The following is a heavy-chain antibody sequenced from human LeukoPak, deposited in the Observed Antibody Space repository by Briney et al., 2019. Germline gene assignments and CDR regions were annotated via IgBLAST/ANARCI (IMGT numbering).Heavy chain of an antibody. CDR2: FDPEDGET. Sequence: ASVKVSCKLSGYSGIELSMHWVRQAPGKGLEWMGGFDPEDGETKYAQKFQDRVTMTEDTSTDTAYMELSRLTSEDTAVYYCATHTISGVVTYASLIWGRGALVTVSS. D-gene: IGHD3-3*01. V-gene: IGHV1-24*01. CDR3: ATHTISGVVTYASLI. J-gene: IGHJ3*02. CDR1: GYSGIELS.